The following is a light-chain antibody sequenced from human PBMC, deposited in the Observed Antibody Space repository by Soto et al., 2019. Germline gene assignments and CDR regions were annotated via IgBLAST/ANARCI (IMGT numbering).Light chain of an antibody. CDR2: AAI. CDR1: QSITTF. V-gene: IGKV1-39*01. CDR3: QQTYSTPHT. J-gene: IGKJ2*01. Sequence: DIQMTQSPSSLSASVGDRVTITCRANQSITTFLNWYQHKPGNAPKLLIYAAISLQSGVPSRLTGSGSGTDFTLTISGLQPEDFDTYYCQQTYSTPHTFGQGTKVEFQ.